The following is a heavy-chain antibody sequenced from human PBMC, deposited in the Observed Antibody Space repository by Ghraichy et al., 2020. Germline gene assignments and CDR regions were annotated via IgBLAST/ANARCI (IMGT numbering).Heavy chain of an antibody. D-gene: IGHD2-8*02. CDR1: GFTFSSYD. Sequence: GESLNISCGVSGFTFSSYDMRWVRQAPGKGMEWVSSISASGATTYYTDSVKGRFTTSRDNSKNTLYLQMNSLRAEDTAVYHCAKAWGNCTGGTCPPYNWFDPWGQGTQVTVSS. CDR3: AKAWGNCTGGTCPPYNWFDP. J-gene: IGHJ5*02. V-gene: IGHV3-23*01. CDR2: ISASGATT.